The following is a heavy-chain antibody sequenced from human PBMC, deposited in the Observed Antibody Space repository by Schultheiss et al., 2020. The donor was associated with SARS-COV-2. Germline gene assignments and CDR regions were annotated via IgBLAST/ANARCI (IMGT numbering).Heavy chain of an antibody. J-gene: IGHJ6*02. V-gene: IGHV4-34*01. CDR1: GGSFSGYY. CDR2: INHSGKT. CDR3: ARVQIFGVTNRYYYYGMDV. Sequence: SETLSLTCAVYGGSFSGYYWNWIRLTPGKGLEWIGDINHSGKTNYNPSLKNRVTISVDTSKNQFSLKLSSVTAADTAVYYCARVQIFGVTNRYYYYGMDVWGQGTTVTVSS. D-gene: IGHD3-3*01.